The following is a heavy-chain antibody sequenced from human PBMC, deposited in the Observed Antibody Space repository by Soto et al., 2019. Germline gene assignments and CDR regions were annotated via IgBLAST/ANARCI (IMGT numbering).Heavy chain of an antibody. Sequence: XSVKVSSKASGYTFTSYDINSVRQATGQGLEWMGWMNPNNGNTGYAQKFQGRVTMTRDTSISTAYMEMSSLRSEDTAVYYCARGVFSGHVWGQGTTVTVSS. CDR2: MNPNNGNT. J-gene: IGHJ6*02. CDR3: ARGVFSGHV. V-gene: IGHV1-8*01. CDR1: GYTFTSYD.